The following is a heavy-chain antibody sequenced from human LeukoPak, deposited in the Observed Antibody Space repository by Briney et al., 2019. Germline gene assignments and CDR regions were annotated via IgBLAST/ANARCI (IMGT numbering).Heavy chain of an antibody. CDR3: ASITVTTPNFDY. CDR1: GGSISNYY. J-gene: IGHJ4*02. V-gene: IGHV4-59*12. D-gene: IGHD4-17*01. CDR2: IYYSGST. Sequence: SETLPLTCTVSGGSISNYYWSWIRQPPGKGLEWIGYIYYSGSTKYNPSLKSRVTISVDTSKNQFSLKLSSVTAADTAVYYCASITVTTPNFDYWGQGTLVTVSS.